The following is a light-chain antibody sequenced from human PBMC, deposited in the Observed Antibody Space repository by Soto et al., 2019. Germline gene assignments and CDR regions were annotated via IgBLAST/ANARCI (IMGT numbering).Light chain of an antibody. CDR2: RVT. CDR3: CAYAGINTVI. Sequence: QSALTQPPSASGSPGQSVTISCTGTSSDVGGYNYVSWYQQHPGKAPKLLMFRVTERPSGVPDRFSGSKSGNTASLTVSGLQAGDEADYYCCAYAGINTVIFGGGTKLTVL. J-gene: IGLJ2*01. V-gene: IGLV2-8*01. CDR1: SSDVGGYNY.